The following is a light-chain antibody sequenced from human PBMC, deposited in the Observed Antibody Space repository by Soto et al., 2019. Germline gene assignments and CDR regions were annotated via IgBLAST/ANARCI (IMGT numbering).Light chain of an antibody. CDR2: EVN. CDR1: SSNVGSYKL. CDR3: SSYTSSSIL. Sequence: QSVLTQPASVSGSPGQSITISCTGTSSNVGSYKLVSWYQQHPGKAPKLMIFEVNKRPSGVSNRFSGSKSGNTASLTISGLQAEDEADYYCSSYTSSSILFGTGTKVTVL. V-gene: IGLV2-14*02. J-gene: IGLJ1*01.